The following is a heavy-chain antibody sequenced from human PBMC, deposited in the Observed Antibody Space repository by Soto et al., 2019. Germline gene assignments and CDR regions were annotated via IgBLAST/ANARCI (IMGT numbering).Heavy chain of an antibody. CDR1: GYTFSDYG. CDR3: ASEPPETPPDH. CDR2: ISAKNGNT. J-gene: IGHJ4*02. V-gene: IGHV1-18*01. Sequence: QVQLVQSGADVKKPGASVKVSCKAYGYTFSDYGISWVRQAPGQGLEWMGWISAKNGNTNLAQKFRGRVSMTSDTSTSTVYMELRSLKADDRAVYYCASEPPETPPDHWGQGTLVTVSS.